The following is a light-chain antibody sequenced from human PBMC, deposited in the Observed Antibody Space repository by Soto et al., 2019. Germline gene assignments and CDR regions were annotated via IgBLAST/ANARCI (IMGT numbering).Light chain of an antibody. CDR1: SSDVGGYNY. CDR3: SSYAGSNVLV. V-gene: IGLV2-8*01. CDR2: EVN. Sequence: QSALTQPPSASGSPGQSVTFSCTGTSSDVGGYNYVSWYQQHPGKAPKLMIYEVNKRPSGVPDRISGSKSGNTASLTVSGLQAEDEVDYYCSSYAGSNVLVFGGGTKLTVL. J-gene: IGLJ2*01.